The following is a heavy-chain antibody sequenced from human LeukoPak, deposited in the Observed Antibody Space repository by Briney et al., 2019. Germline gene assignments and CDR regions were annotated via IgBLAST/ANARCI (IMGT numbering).Heavy chain of an antibody. D-gene: IGHD5-18*01. V-gene: IGHV3-30-3*01. CDR1: GFTFSSYA. Sequence: GGSLRLSCAASGFTFSSYAMHWVRQAPGKGLEWVAVISYDGSNKYYADSVKGRFTISRDNSKNTLYLQMDSLRGEDTAVYYCARQGSSYGLSFFEEWGQGTLVTVSS. CDR3: ARQGSSYGLSFFEE. J-gene: IGHJ4*02. CDR2: ISYDGSNK.